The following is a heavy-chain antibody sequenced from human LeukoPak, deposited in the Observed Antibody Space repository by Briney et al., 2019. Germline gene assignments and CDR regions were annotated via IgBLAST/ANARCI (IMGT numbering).Heavy chain of an antibody. CDR3: AKSLGYSYPLDY. CDR1: GFNFNTYG. CDR2: IHYDGSNK. V-gene: IGHV3-30*02. Sequence: PGGSLRLSCAASGFNFNTYGMHGVRQAPGKGLEWVASIHYDGSNKYHTDSVKGRFTISRDNAKNSLYLQMNSLRAEDTAVYYCAKSLGYSYPLDYWGQGTLVTVSS. D-gene: IGHD5-18*01. J-gene: IGHJ4*02.